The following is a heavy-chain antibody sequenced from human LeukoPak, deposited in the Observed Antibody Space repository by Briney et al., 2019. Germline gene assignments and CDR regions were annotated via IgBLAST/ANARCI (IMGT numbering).Heavy chain of an antibody. CDR3: AREGGNFDFDY. CDR2: VNFIGST. J-gene: IGHJ4*02. D-gene: IGHD4-23*01. CDR1: GDSINIHHHF. Sequence: SQTLSLTCTVSGDSINIHHHFWGWIRQHPGKGLEWIGYVNFIGSTFYNPSLKSRVIISLDTSKNQISLNLTTVTAADTAVYYCAREGGNFDFDYWGQGSLVTVSS. V-gene: IGHV4-31*03.